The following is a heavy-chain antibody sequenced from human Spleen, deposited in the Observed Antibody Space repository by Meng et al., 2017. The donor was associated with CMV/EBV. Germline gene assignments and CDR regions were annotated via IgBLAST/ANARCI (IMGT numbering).Heavy chain of an antibody. D-gene: IGHD3/OR15-3a*01. Sequence: ASVKVSCKASGYTFIAYMMHWLRQAPGQGLEWVGWINPHSGGTRYAQRFQGRVTMTRDTSIGTAYMEVSRLRHDDTAVYYCATIGGEYHDFWNYWGRGTLVTVSS. CDR1: GYTFIAYM. V-gene: IGHV1-2*02. J-gene: IGHJ4*02. CDR2: INPHSGGT. CDR3: ATIGGEYHDFWNY.